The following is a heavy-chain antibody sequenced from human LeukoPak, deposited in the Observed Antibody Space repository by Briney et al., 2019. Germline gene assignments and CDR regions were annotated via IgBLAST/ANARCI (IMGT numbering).Heavy chain of an antibody. CDR2: ISGSGCYT. D-gene: IGHD3-16*01. V-gene: IGHV3-23*01. Sequence: GGSLRLSCEASGSGFTFGNFALSWVRQAPGKGLEWVSGISGSGCYTYYADSVKGRFTISRDNSKNNLYIAMNSLRAEDTAVYYCAKDGSWGDYYFYFYMDVWGKGTTVTVSS. CDR1: GSGFTFGNFA. CDR3: AKDGSWGDYYFYFYMDV. J-gene: IGHJ6*03.